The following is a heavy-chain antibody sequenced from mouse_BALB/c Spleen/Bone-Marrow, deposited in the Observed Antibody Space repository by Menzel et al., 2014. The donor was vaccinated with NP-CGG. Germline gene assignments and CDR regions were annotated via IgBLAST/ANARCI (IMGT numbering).Heavy chain of an antibody. CDR1: GYTFTNYY. CDR2: INPSNGVT. V-gene: IGHV1S81*02. J-gene: IGHJ1*01. Sequence: QVQLQQSGAELVKPGASVKLSCKVSGYTFTNYYVYWVKQRPGQGLEWIGEINPSNGVTNFNEKFMIKATLTVDSSSSTAYMHLSSQTSEDSAVYYCTRSGFYGYGTYFDVWGAGTTVTVSS. D-gene: IGHD1-2*01. CDR3: TRSGFYGYGTYFDV.